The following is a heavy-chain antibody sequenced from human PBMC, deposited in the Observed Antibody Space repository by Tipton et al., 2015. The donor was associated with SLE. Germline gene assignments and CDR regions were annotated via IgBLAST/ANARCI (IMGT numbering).Heavy chain of an antibody. V-gene: IGHV4-38-2*02. Sequence: TLSLTCAVSGFSISSGYYWGWIRQPPGKGLEWIGSIYQSGGTYNNPSLKSRVTISVDTSKNQFSLKLSSVTAADTSVYYCARDPIWFGELSAFDIWGQGTMGTVSS. CDR1: GFSISSGYY. J-gene: IGHJ3*02. CDR3: ARDPIWFGELSAFDI. D-gene: IGHD3-10*01. CDR2: IYQSGGT.